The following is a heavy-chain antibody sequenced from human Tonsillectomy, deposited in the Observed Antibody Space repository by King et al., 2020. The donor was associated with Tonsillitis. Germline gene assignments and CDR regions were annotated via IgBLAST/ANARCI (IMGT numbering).Heavy chain of an antibody. D-gene: IGHD6-13*01. V-gene: IGHV1-2*04. CDR2: INPNSGGT. J-gene: IGHJ4*02. CDR3: ASGRMAAADTGLFDY. Sequence: QLVQSGTEVMKPGASVKVSCKASGYTFTDYYMHWVRQAPGQGLEWMGWINPNSGGTNYAQKFQGWVTMTRDTSISTAYMELSRLTSDDTAVYYCASGRMAAADTGLFDYWGQGTLVIVSS. CDR1: GYTFTDYY.